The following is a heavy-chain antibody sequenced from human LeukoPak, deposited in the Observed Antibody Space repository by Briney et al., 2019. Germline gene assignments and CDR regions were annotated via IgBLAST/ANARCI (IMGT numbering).Heavy chain of an antibody. CDR1: GDSISSSSYY. V-gene: IGHV4-39*01. J-gene: IGHJ4*02. CDR3: ARLWFGHYYFDY. D-gene: IGHD3-10*01. Sequence: SETLSLTCTVSGDSISSSSYYWGWIRQPPGKGLEWIGSIYYSGSTYYNPSLKTRVTISVDTSKNQFSLRLISVTAADTAVYYCARLWFGHYYFDYWGQGNLVTVSS. CDR2: IYYSGST.